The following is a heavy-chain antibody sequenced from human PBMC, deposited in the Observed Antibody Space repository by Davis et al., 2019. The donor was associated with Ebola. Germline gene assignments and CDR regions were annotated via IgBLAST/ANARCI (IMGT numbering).Heavy chain of an antibody. CDR1: GFTFSSYG. D-gene: IGHD4-17*01. CDR2: IWYDGSNK. V-gene: IGHV3-33*01. CDR3: AREGFTVTTFDY. Sequence: GESLKISCAASGFTFSSYGMHWVRQAPGKGLEWVAVIWYDGSNKYYADSVKGRFTISRDNAKNSLYLQMNSLRAEDTAVYYCAREGFTVTTFDYWGQGTLVTVSS. J-gene: IGHJ4*02.